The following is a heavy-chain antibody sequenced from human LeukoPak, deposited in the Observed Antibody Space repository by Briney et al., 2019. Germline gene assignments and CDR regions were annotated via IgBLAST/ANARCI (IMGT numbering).Heavy chain of an antibody. Sequence: SVKVSCKASGGTFSSYAISWVRQAPGQGLEWMGRIIPILGIANYAQKFQGRVTITADKSTSTACMELSSLRSEDTAVYYCARGRRGGDYRPRNYYYYGMDVWGQGTTVTVSS. CDR3: ARGRRGGDYRPRNYYYYGMDV. J-gene: IGHJ6*02. V-gene: IGHV1-69*04. CDR2: IIPILGIA. D-gene: IGHD2-21*02. CDR1: GGTFSSYA.